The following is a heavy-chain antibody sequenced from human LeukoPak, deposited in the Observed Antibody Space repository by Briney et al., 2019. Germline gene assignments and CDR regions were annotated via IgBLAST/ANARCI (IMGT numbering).Heavy chain of an antibody. D-gene: IGHD6-13*01. CDR1: GFTFSDYY. CDR2: ISSSGSTI. Sequence: GGSLRLSCAASGFTFSDYYMSWIRQAPGKGLEWVSYISSSGSTIYYADSVKGRFTISRDNSKNTLFLEMNSLRAEDTAVYYCAKRDSGTSARVLSTNWYLGYWGQGTLVTVSS. V-gene: IGHV3-11*01. J-gene: IGHJ4*02. CDR3: AKRDSGTSARVLSTNWYLGY.